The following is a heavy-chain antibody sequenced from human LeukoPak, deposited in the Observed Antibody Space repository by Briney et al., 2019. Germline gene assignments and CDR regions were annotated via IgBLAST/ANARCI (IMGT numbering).Heavy chain of an antibody. CDR1: GGSISSYY. D-gene: IGHD4-23*01. Sequence: PSETLSLTCTVSGGSISSYYWSWIRQPPGKGLEWIGYIYYSGSTYYNPSLKSRVTISVDTSKNQFSLKLSSVTAADTAVYYCARESVGTLGLIDYWGQGTLVTVSS. CDR2: IYYSGST. V-gene: IGHV4-59*12. CDR3: ARESVGTLGLIDY. J-gene: IGHJ4*02.